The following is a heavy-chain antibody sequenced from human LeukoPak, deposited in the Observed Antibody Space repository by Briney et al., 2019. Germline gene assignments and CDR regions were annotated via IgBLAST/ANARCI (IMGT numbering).Heavy chain of an antibody. CDR2: INSDGSST. D-gene: IGHD5-18*01. J-gene: IGHJ4*02. Sequence: GGSLRLSCAASGFTFSSYWMHWVRQAPGKGLVWVSRINSDGSSTSYADSVKGRFTISRDNSKNTLYLQMNSLRAEDTAVYYCAKDHLDTAMVLHYWGQGTLVTVSS. V-gene: IGHV3-74*01. CDR3: AKDHLDTAMVLHY. CDR1: GFTFSSYW.